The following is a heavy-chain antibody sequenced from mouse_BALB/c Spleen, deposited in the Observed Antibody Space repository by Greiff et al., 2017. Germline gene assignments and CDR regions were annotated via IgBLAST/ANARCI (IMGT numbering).Heavy chain of an antibody. V-gene: IGHV5-12-1*01. CDR1: GFAFSSYD. Sequence: EVQLVESGGGLVKPGGSLKLSCAASGFAFSSYDMSWVRQTPEKRLEWVAYISSGGGSTYYPDTVKGRFTISRDNAKNTLYLQMSSLKSEDTAMYYCARQRDYYGSTFDYWGQGTTLTVSS. CDR2: ISSGGGST. D-gene: IGHD1-1*01. J-gene: IGHJ2*01. CDR3: ARQRDYYGSTFDY.